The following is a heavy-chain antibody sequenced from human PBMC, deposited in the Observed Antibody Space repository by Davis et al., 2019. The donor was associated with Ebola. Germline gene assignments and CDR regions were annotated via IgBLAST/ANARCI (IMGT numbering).Heavy chain of an antibody. CDR2: ISYDGSNK. CDR1: GFTFSSYG. D-gene: IGHD4-17*01. J-gene: IGHJ4*02. V-gene: IGHV3-30*18. CDR3: ANGVSGTVTYYFDY. Sequence: GESLKISCAASGFTFSSYGMHWVRQAPGKGLEWVAVISYDGSNKYYADSVKGRFTISRDNSKNTLYLQMTSLRAEDTAVYYCANGVSGTVTYYFDYWGQGTLVTVSS.